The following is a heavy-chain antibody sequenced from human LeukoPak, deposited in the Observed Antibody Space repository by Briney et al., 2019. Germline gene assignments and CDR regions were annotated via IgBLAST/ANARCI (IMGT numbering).Heavy chain of an antibody. CDR1: GFTFSSYS. CDR3: AIMPYDSSGYSQY. V-gene: IGHV3-21*01. Sequence: PXGSLRLSCAASGFTFSSYSMNWVRQAPGKGLEWVSSISSSSSYIYYADSVRGRFTISRDNAKNSLFLQMNSLRAGDTAVYYCAIMPYDSSGYSQYWGQGTLVTVSS. J-gene: IGHJ4*02. CDR2: ISSSSSYI. D-gene: IGHD3-22*01.